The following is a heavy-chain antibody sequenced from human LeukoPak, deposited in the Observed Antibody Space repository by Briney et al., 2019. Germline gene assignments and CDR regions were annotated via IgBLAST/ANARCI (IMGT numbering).Heavy chain of an antibody. Sequence: GGSLRLSCAASGFTFSSYAMSWVRQAPGKGLEWVSAISGSGGSTYYADSVKGRFTISRDNSKNTLYLQMNSLRAEDTAVYYCARDLPGYGGNEPFDYWGQGTLVTVSS. J-gene: IGHJ4*02. CDR3: ARDLPGYGGNEPFDY. CDR2: ISGSGGST. CDR1: GFTFSSYA. D-gene: IGHD4-23*01. V-gene: IGHV3-23*01.